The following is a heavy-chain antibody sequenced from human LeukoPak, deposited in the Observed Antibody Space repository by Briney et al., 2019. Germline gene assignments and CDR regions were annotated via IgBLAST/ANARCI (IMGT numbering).Heavy chain of an antibody. D-gene: IGHD3-16*02. V-gene: IGHV3-23*01. CDR3: AKDRDYDYVRGSYPPRYYFDY. CDR1: GFTFSSYA. Sequence: PGGSLRLSCAASGFTFSSYAMSWVRQAPGKGPEWVSAISGSGGSTYYADSVKGRFTISRDNSKNTLYLQMNSLRAEDTAVYYCAKDRDYDYVRGSYPPRYYFDYWGQGTLVTVSS. CDR2: ISGSGGST. J-gene: IGHJ4*02.